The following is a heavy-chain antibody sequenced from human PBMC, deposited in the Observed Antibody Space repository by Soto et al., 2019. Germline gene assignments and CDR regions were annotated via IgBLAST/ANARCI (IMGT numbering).Heavy chain of an antibody. J-gene: IGHJ4*02. V-gene: IGHV3-30*10. Sequence: QEQLVESGGDVVQPGGSLRLSCKGAGFTFSDNVLHWVRQAPGKRLEWLAVMSPKGNIIIYTDSVRGRFTISRDNSKSTLYLQMNSLRPEDTAMYYCALEKIPGAPDYFDSWGQGTMVTVSS. CDR2: MSPKGNII. CDR1: GFTFSDNV. D-gene: IGHD5-12*01. CDR3: ALEKIPGAPDYFDS.